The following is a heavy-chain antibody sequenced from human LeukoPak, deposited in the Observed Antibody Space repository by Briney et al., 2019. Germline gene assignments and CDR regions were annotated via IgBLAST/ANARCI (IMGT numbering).Heavy chain of an antibody. CDR3: ARSPGSSGYFFDY. J-gene: IGHJ4*02. Sequence: ASVKVSCKASGGTFSSYAISWVRQAPGQGLEWMGGIIPIFGTANYAQKFQGRVTITTDESTSTAYMELSSLRSEDTAVYYCARSPGSSGYFFDYWGQGTLVTVSS. V-gene: IGHV1-69*05. D-gene: IGHD3-22*01. CDR1: GGTFSSYA. CDR2: IIPIFGTA.